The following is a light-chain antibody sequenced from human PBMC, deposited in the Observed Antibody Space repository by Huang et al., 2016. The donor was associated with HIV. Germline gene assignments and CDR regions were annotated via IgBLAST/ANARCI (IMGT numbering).Light chain of an antibody. J-gene: IGKJ2*01. CDR1: QSVKNT. CDR2: STS. CDR3: QHYNTWPPMYT. V-gene: IGKV3-15*01. Sequence: EVAMTQSPGTLSVSPGERATLSCKTSQSVKNTLVWYQQKPGQAPRLLIYSTSTGATGVPARFSGSGCGTEFALSISSLQSEDSGIYYCQHYNTWPPMYTFGQGTKLEI.